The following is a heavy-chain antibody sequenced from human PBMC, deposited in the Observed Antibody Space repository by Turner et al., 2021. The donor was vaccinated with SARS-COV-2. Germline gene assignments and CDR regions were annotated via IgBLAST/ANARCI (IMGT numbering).Heavy chain of an antibody. Sequence: QVQLQESGPGLVQPSETLSLTCTVSGGSISTYYWSWIRQPPGKGLECIGYIYYNGSTNYNPSLKSRVTISVDTSKNQFSLKLSSVTAADTAVYYCARRGAYTSGYPLWGQGTLVTVSS. CDR1: GGSISTYY. V-gene: IGHV4-59*08. J-gene: IGHJ4*02. D-gene: IGHD3-22*01. CDR2: IYYNGST. CDR3: ARRGAYTSGYPL.